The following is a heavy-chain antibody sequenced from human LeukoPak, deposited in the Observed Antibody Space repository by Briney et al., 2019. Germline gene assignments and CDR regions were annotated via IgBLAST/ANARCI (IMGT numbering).Heavy chain of an antibody. V-gene: IGHV3-48*01. CDR3: ARSRDGYNVFDY. Sequence: GGSLRHSCAASGFTFNSNCMNWVRQAPGKGLEWVSYISGSSSTIYYADSVKGRFTISRDNAKNSLYLQMNSLRAEDTAVYFCARSRDGYNVFDYWGQGTLVTVSS. D-gene: IGHD5-24*01. CDR2: ISGSSSTI. CDR1: GFTFNSNC. J-gene: IGHJ4*02.